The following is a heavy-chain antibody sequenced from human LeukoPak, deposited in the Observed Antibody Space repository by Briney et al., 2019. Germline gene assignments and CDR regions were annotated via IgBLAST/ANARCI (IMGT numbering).Heavy chain of an antibody. Sequence: GGSLRLSCAASGFTFSRYGMNWVRQAPGKGLEWVAAISDDGGCKSYADSVKGRFTISRDYSKNTLYLQMNSLRAEDTAVYYCARGYGDYRNWFDPWGQGTLVTVSS. CDR3: ARGYGDYRNWFDP. CDR1: GFTFSRYG. CDR2: ISDDGGCK. V-gene: IGHV3-30*03. J-gene: IGHJ5*02. D-gene: IGHD4-17*01.